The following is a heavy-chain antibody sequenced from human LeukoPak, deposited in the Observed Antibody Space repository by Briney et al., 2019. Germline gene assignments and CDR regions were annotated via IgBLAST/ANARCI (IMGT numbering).Heavy chain of an antibody. V-gene: IGHV1-46*01. CDR1: GYTFTSYY. D-gene: IGHD5-18*01. Sequence: GASVEVSCKASGYTFTSYYMHWVRQAPGQGLEWMGIINPSGGSTSYAQKFQGRVTMTRDTSTSTVYMELSSLRSEDTAVYYCARDQTAMPFRSALPGVPDYWGQGTLVTVSS. CDR3: ARDQTAMPFRSALPGVPDY. CDR2: INPSGGST. J-gene: IGHJ4*02.